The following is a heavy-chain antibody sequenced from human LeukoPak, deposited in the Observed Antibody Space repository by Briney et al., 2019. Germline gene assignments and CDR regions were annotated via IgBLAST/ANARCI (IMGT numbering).Heavy chain of an antibody. CDR1: GFTFSDYY. CDR2: ISSSGSTI. J-gene: IGHJ4*02. D-gene: IGHD5-18*01. V-gene: IGHV3-11*04. CDR3: ARGFRRGYSYGYNFDY. Sequence: GGSLRLSCAASGFTFSDYYMSWIRQAPGKGLEWVSYISSSGSTIYYADSVKGRFTISRDNAKNSLYLQMNRLTAEDTAVYYCARGFRRGYSYGYNFDYWGQGTLVTVSS.